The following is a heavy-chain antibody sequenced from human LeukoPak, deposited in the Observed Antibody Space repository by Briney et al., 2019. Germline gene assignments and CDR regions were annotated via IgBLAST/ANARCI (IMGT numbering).Heavy chain of an antibody. J-gene: IGHJ4*02. Sequence: PSETLSLTCTVSGGSLSSSSYYWGWIRQPPGKGLEWIGSIYYSGSTYYNPSLKSRVTISVDTSKNQFSLKLSSVTAADTAVYYCARVAAAGTLRYWGQGTLVTVSS. CDR3: ARVAAAGTLRY. D-gene: IGHD6-13*01. CDR2: IYYSGST. V-gene: IGHV4-39*07. CDR1: GGSLSSSSYY.